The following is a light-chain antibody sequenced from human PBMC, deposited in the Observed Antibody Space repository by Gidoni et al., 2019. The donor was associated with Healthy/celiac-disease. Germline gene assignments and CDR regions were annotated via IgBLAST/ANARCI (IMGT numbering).Light chain of an antibody. CDR1: SRDVGGYNY. Sequence: QSALTQPASVSGSPGPSITISCTGTSRDVGGYNYVSWYQQHPGKAPKLMIYDVSNRPSGVSNRFPGSKAGNTASLTISGLQAEDEADYYCSSYTSSSTLVVFGGGTKLTVL. J-gene: IGLJ2*01. CDR2: DVS. CDR3: SSYTSSSTLVV. V-gene: IGLV2-14*01.